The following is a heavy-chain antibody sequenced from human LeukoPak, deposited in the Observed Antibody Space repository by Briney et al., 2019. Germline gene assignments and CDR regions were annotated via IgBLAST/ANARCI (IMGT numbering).Heavy chain of an antibody. V-gene: IGHV3-7*01. J-gene: IGHJ4*02. CDR1: GFTFADYP. Sequence: GGSLRLSCTASGFTFADYPMSWFRQAPGKGLEWVAHIKQDESEKYYVDSVKGRFTISRDNAKNSLYLQMNSLRAEDTAIYYCARDKIVGASKFDYWGQGTLVTVSS. D-gene: IGHD1-26*01. CDR3: ARDKIVGASKFDY. CDR2: IKQDESEK.